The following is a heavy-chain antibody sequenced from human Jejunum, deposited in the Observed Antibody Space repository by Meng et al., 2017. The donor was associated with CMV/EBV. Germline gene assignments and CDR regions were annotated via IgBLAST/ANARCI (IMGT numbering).Heavy chain of an antibody. Sequence: CSTFGMDWGREAPGRRRKWLVFMRFEEDEVQYAKSMRGRFTVYRDNSRNTMYLQMDSLGPGDTALYYCAKDYTSPWCNYFDYWGRGTRVTVSS. D-gene: IGHD6-13*01. CDR1: CSTFG. CDR3: AKDYTSPWCNYFDY. CDR2: MRFEEDEV. J-gene: IGHJ4*02. V-gene: IGHV3-30*02.